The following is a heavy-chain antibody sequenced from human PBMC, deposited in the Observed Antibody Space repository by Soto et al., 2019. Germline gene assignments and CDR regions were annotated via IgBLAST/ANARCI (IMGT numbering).Heavy chain of an antibody. J-gene: IGHJ5*02. Sequence: EVQLVESGEGLVQPGGSLKLSCAASGFTFSGSAMHWVRQASGKGLEWVGRIRSKANSYATAYAASVKGRFTISRDDSKNTAYLQMNSLKTEDTAVYYCTRHPRDYYGSGSYPNWFDPWGQGTLVTVSS. CDR1: GFTFSGSA. CDR2: IRSKANSYAT. D-gene: IGHD3-10*01. CDR3: TRHPRDYYGSGSYPNWFDP. V-gene: IGHV3-73*02.